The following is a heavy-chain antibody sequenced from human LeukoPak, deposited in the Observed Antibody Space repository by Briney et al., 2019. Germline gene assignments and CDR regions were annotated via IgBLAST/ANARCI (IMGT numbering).Heavy chain of an antibody. D-gene: IGHD3-10*01. CDR1: GFTFSSYA. V-gene: IGHV3-23*01. Sequence: GGSLRLSCAASGFTFSSYAMSWVRQAPGKGLEWVSAISGSGGSTYYADSVKGRFTISRDNSKNTLYLQMNSLRAEDTAVYYCAKDLRYLWFGDPLPSSDYWGQGTLVTVSS. CDR2: ISGSGGST. J-gene: IGHJ4*02. CDR3: AKDLRYLWFGDPLPSSDY.